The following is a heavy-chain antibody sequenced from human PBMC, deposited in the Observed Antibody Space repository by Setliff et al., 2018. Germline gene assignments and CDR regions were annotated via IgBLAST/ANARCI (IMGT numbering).Heavy chain of an antibody. D-gene: IGHD3-10*01. J-gene: IGHJ4*02. V-gene: IGHV1-18*01. CDR2: VTIYNGNT. Sequence: ASVKVSCKASGYTFNNYGVAWVRQAPGQGLDWMGWVTIYNGNTKYAQNLQGRLTLTTDRSTSTVYMELGSLTTDDTAIYYCARVESMVRGKNILRHLEYWGQGTQVTVSS. CDR1: GYTFNNYG. CDR3: ARVESMVRGKNILRHLEY.